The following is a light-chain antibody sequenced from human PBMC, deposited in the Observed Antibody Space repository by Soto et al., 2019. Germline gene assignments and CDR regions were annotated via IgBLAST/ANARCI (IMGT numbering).Light chain of an antibody. CDR1: QSLLHSNGYNF. CDR2: LGS. V-gene: IGKV2-28*01. CDR3: MQALQTWT. Sequence: EIVMTQSPLSLPVTPGEPASISCRSSQSLLHSNGYNFLNWYLQKPGQSPQLLIFLGSNRDSGVPDRFSGSGSGTDFTLKISRVEAEHVGVYYCMQALQTWTFGQGTKVEIK. J-gene: IGKJ1*01.